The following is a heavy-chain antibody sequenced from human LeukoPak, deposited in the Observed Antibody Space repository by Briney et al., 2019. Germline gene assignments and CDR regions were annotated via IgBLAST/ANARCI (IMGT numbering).Heavy chain of an antibody. J-gene: IGHJ4*01. D-gene: IGHD6-13*01. Sequence: GESLKISCKGSGYSYPTYWIGWVRQMPGRGLEWMGIIYPGDSDTRYSPSFQGQVTISVDKSISTAYLQWGSLKASDTAMYYCARAGGPYSNSDYWGQGALVTVSS. CDR1: GYSYPTYW. V-gene: IGHV5-51*01. CDR3: ARAGGPYSNSDY. CDR2: IYPGDSDT.